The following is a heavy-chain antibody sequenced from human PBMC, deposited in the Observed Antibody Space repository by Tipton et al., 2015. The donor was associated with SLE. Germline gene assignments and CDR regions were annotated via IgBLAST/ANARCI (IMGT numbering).Heavy chain of an antibody. CDR1: GGSFSGYY. D-gene: IGHD6-13*01. CDR3: ARAPIAAAGHAFDI. Sequence: LRLSCAVYGGSFSGYYWSWIRQPPGKGLEWIGEINHSGSTNYNPSLKSRVTISVDTSKNQFSLKLSSVTAADTAVYYCARAPIAAAGHAFDIWGQGIMVTVSS. CDR2: INHSGST. J-gene: IGHJ3*02. V-gene: IGHV4-34*01.